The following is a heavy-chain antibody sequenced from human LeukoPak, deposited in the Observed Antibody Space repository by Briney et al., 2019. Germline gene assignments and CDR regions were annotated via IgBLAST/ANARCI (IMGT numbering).Heavy chain of an antibody. D-gene: IGHD2-15*01. CDR1: GFTVSSNY. Sequence: GGSLRLSCAASGFTVSSNYMSWVRQAPGKGLEWVSVIYSGGSTYYADSVKGRFTISRDNSKNTLYLQMNSLRAEDTAVYYCARDGWNGGGPEYGAFDIWGQGTMVTVSS. V-gene: IGHV3-53*01. CDR2: IYSGGST. CDR3: ARDGWNGGGPEYGAFDI. J-gene: IGHJ3*02.